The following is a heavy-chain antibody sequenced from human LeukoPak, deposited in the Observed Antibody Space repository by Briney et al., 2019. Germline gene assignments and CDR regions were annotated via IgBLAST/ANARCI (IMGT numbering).Heavy chain of an antibody. D-gene: IGHD5/OR15-5a*01. CDR1: GFAFSTYA. CDR3: AKARGSSVYEQFDY. Sequence: GGSLRLSCAASGFAFSTYAMTWVRQAPEKGLQWVSTISISGRATYYADSVEGRFTISRDNSKNTLYLQMNNLRADDTAVYYCAKARGSSVYEQFDYWGQGTQVTVSP. J-gene: IGHJ4*02. CDR2: ISISGRAT. V-gene: IGHV3-23*01.